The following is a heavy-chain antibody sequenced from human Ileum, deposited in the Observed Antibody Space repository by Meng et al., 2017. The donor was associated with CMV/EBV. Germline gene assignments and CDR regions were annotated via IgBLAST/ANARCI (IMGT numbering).Heavy chain of an antibody. CDR1: GGPFSGYY. J-gene: IGHJ5*02. CDR3: ARGRWRGYISGYMYNWFDP. CDR2: IDHSGST. V-gene: IGHV4-34*01. D-gene: IGHD5-18*01. Sequence: QVRIPQWGAALLKPSEHQPLTCAVYGGPFSGYYWTWIRQSPGRGLEWIGEIDHSGSTNCIPSLKSRVTMSVDTPNNQFSLKLSSVTAADTAVYYCARGRWRGYISGYMYNWFDPWGQGTLVTVSS.